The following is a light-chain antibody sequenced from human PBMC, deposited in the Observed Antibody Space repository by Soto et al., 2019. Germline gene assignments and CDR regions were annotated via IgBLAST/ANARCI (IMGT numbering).Light chain of an antibody. V-gene: IGLV2-14*01. CDR2: DVT. CDR3: SSFTSDITYV. J-gene: IGLJ1*01. Sequence: SALTQPASVSGSPGQSITISCTGTSSDVGGYNSVSWYRQDPGKAPKPMIYDVTNRPSGVSNRFSGSKSGNTASLTIPGLQAEDEADYYCSSFTSDITYVFGTGTKVTVL. CDR1: SSDVGGYNS.